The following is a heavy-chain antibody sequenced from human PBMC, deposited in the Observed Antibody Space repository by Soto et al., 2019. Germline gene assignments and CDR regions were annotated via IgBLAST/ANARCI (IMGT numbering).Heavy chain of an antibody. Sequence: VPLLESGGDLVQPGGSLRLSCVASGFILNNYAMSWVRQAPGKGLEWVSTIGGPDGDSDGVPWYEDSVKGRFTISRDSSANTLFLHMDNLRAEDSALYYCVKRGRNWGAFDFWGQGTTVVVSS. D-gene: IGHD7-27*01. V-gene: IGHV3-23*01. CDR2: IGGPDGDSDGVP. CDR1: GFILNNYA. CDR3: VKRGRNWGAFDF. J-gene: IGHJ3*01.